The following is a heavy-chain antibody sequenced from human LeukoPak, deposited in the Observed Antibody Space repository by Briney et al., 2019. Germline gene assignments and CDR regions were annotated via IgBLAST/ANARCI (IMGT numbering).Heavy chain of an antibody. J-gene: IGHJ4*02. V-gene: IGHV3-30*01. CDR3: ERGLMGGIAVAFDY. D-gene: IGHD6-19*01. CDR2: ISYDRSNK. CDR1: RFTFSSYA. Sequence: GASLRLSCAASRFTFSSYAMHWVRQAPGQGLEWMGFISYDRSNKDYADTVQGRVTISRDNSISTVYMQLNSLRAEDTAVYYCERGLMGGIAVAFDYWGQGTLVTVSS.